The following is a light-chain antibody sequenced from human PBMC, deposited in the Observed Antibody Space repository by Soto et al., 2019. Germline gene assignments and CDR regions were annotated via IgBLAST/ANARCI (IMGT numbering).Light chain of an antibody. CDR3: QQYDSLPPWT. V-gene: IGKV3-20*01. CDR1: QTVGRSY. Sequence: EIVLTQSPGIMYLSPGERATLSCRASQTVGRSYLAWYQQKPGQSPRLLIFATSIRATGIPDRFSGGGSGADFPLTISRLDPEDFAVYYCQQYDSLPPWTFGQGTRVEVK. J-gene: IGKJ1*01. CDR2: ATS.